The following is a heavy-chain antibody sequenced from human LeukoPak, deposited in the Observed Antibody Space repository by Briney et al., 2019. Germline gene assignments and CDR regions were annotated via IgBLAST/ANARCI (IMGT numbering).Heavy chain of an antibody. CDR1: GYTFTGYY. V-gene: IGHV1-2*02. Sequence: ASVKVSCKASGYTFTGYYMHWARQAPGQGLEWMGWINPNSGGTNYAQKFQGRVTMTRDTSISTAYMELSRLRSDDTAVYYCARATQYQDIVVVPAAKLDYYYYGMDVWGQGTTVTVSS. CDR3: ARATQYQDIVVVPAAKLDYYYYGMDV. CDR2: INPNSGGT. J-gene: IGHJ6*02. D-gene: IGHD2-2*01.